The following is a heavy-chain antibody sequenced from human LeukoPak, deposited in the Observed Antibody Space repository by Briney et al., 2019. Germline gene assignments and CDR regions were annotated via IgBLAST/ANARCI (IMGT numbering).Heavy chain of an antibody. V-gene: IGHV4-39*07. CDR1: GGSISSSSYY. J-gene: IGHJ5*02. D-gene: IGHD2-2*01. CDR3: ARVIVVVPAATNWFDP. CDR2: IYYSGST. Sequence: SETLSLTCTVSGGSISSSSYYWGWIRQPPGKGLEWIGSIYYSGSTYYNPSLKSRVTISVDTSKNQFSLKLSSVTAADTAVYYCARVIVVVPAATNWFDPWGQGTLVTVSS.